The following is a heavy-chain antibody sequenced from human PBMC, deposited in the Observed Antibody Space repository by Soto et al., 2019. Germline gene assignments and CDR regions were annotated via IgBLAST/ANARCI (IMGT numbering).Heavy chain of an antibody. Sequence: QVPLQQWGAGLLKPSETLSLTCAVYGGSFSGYYWSWIRQPPGKGLEWIGEINHSGSTNYNPSLKSRVTISVDTSKNQFSLKLSSVTAAGTAVYYCARGRGSGSYGVRRGPIDYWGQGTLVTVSS. D-gene: IGHD3-10*01. CDR1: GGSFSGYY. J-gene: IGHJ4*02. CDR3: ARGRGSGSYGVRRGPIDY. CDR2: INHSGST. V-gene: IGHV4-34*01.